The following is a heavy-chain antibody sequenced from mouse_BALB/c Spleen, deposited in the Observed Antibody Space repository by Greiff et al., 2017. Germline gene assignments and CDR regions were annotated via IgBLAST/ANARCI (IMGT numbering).Heavy chain of an antibody. CDR1: GYTFTSYW. J-gene: IGHJ3*01. CDR2: IYPGNSDT. Sequence: VQLKQSGTVLARPGASVKMSCKASGYTFTSYWMHWVKQRPGQGLEWIGAIYPGNSDTSYNQKFKGKAKLTAVTSTSTAYMELSSLTNEDSAVYYCTRGQLGLAWFAYWGQGTLVTVSA. CDR3: TRGQLGLAWFAY. D-gene: IGHD3-1*01. V-gene: IGHV1-5*01.